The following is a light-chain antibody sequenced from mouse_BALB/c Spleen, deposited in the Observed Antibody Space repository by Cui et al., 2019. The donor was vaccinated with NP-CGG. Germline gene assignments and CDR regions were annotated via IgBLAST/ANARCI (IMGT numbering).Light chain of an antibody. V-gene: IGLV1*01. CDR1: TGAVITSNY. CDR3: ALWYSNHWV. Sequence: QAVVTHASAPTTSPGETVTLTCRSSTGAVITSNYANWVQEKPDHLFTGLIGGTNNRAPGVPARFSGSLIGDKAVLTITGAHTEDEAIYFCALWYSNHWVFGGGTKLTVL. J-gene: IGLJ1*01. CDR2: GTN.